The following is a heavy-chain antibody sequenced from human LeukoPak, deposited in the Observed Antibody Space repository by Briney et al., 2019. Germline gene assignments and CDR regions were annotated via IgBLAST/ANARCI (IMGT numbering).Heavy chain of an antibody. Sequence: SGPALVKPTQTLTLTCTFSGFSLSTSGMCVSWIRQPPGKALEWLALIDWDDDKYYSTSLKTRLTISKDTSKNQVVLTMTNMDPVDTVMYYCAQGGDYYDSSGYLRFDYWGQGTLVTVSS. V-gene: IGHV2-70*01. CDR2: IDWDDDK. CDR3: AQGGDYYDSSGYLRFDY. CDR1: GFSLSTSGMC. D-gene: IGHD3-22*01. J-gene: IGHJ4*02.